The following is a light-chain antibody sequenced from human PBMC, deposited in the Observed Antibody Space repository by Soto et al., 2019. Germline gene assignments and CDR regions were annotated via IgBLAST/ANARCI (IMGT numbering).Light chain of an antibody. CDR1: QSVTRN. CDR2: GAS. J-gene: IGKJ5*01. CDR3: QQYSNWPT. V-gene: IGKV3-15*01. Sequence: ERVMTQAPATLSVSPGEIDTLSCRASQSVTRNLAWYQRRPGHAPRRRISGASTRATGIAARFSGSGSGREFTLTISSLQSEDYALYYCQQYSNWPTFGQGTRLEIK.